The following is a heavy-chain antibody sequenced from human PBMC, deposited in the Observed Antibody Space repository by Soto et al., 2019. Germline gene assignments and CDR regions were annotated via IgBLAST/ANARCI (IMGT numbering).Heavy chain of an antibody. CDR2: ISSSSTI. D-gene: IGHD4-17*01. J-gene: IGHJ2*01. Sequence: EVQLVESGGGLVQPGGSLRLSCAASGFTFSSYSMNWVRQAPGKGLEWVSYISSSSTIYYADSVKGRFTISRDNAKNSLYLQMNSLRAEDTAVYYCARDYGDYSLSYWYFDLWGRGTLVTVSS. V-gene: IGHV3-48*01. CDR1: GFTFSSYS. CDR3: ARDYGDYSLSYWYFDL.